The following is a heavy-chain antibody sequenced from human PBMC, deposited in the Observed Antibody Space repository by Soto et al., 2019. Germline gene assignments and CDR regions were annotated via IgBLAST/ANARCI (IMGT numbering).Heavy chain of an antibody. V-gene: IGHV4-34*01. J-gene: IGHJ6*02. CDR3: ARSRYYDFWSGYYTPYYYYGMDV. CDR2: INHSGST. D-gene: IGHD3-3*01. Sequence: PSETLSLTCAVYGGSFSGYYWSWIRQPPGKGLEWIGEINHSGSTNYNPSLKSRVTISVDTSKNQFSLKLSSVTAADTAVYYCARSRYYDFWSGYYTPYYYYGMDVWGQGTTVTVSS. CDR1: GGSFSGYY.